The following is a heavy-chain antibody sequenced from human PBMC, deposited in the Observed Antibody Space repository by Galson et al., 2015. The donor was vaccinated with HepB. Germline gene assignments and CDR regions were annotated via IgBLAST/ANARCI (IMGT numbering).Heavy chain of an antibody. J-gene: IGHJ4*02. Sequence: SLRLSCAASGFTFSSYAMHWVRQAPGKGLEWVAVISYDGSNKYYADSVKGRFTISRDNSKNTLYLQMNSLRAEDTAVYYCARDGTEMATILSNFDYWGQGTLVTVSS. V-gene: IGHV3-30-3*01. CDR2: ISYDGSNK. CDR1: GFTFSSYA. CDR3: ARDGTEMATILSNFDY. D-gene: IGHD5-24*01.